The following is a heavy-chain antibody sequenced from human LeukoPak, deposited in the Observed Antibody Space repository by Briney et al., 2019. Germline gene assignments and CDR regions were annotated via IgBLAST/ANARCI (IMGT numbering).Heavy chain of an antibody. CDR2: IYYSGST. Sequence: PSETLSLTCTVSGGSISSSSYYWSWIRQPPGKGLEWIGYIYYSGSTNYNPSLKSRVTISVDTSKNQFSLKLSSVTAADTAVYYCARGPLETYYDFWSSQGFDYWGQGTLVTVSS. V-gene: IGHV4-61*01. J-gene: IGHJ4*02. CDR3: ARGPLETYYDFWSSQGFDY. CDR1: GGSISSSSYY. D-gene: IGHD3-3*01.